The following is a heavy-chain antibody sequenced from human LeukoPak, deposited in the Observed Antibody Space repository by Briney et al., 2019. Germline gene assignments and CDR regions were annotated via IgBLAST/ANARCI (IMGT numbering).Heavy chain of an antibody. D-gene: IGHD2-15*01. CDR1: GYIFSSYY. V-gene: IGHV1-2*02. CDR2: INPNSGTT. Sequence: ASVKVSCKTSGYIFSSYYLHWVRQAPGQGLEWMGWINPNSGTTNYAEDFQGRVTMTRDTSFYTAYMELSRLKYTAMYYCARDVGVVGADVEYYFDNWGQGTLVTVSS. J-gene: IGHJ4*02. CDR3: ARDVGVVGADVEYYFDN.